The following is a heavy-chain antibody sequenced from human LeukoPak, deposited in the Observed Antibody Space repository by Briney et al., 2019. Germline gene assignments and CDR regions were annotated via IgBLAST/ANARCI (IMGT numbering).Heavy chain of an antibody. Sequence: PGASVKVSCKASGYTFTSYGISWVRQAPGQGLEWMGWISAYNGNTNYAQKLQGRVTMTTDTSTSTAYMELRSLRSDDTAVYYCARVDRIAAADNQPRIDYWGQGTLVTVSS. J-gene: IGHJ4*02. CDR1: GYTFTSYG. CDR2: ISAYNGNT. CDR3: ARVDRIAAADNQPRIDY. V-gene: IGHV1-18*01. D-gene: IGHD6-13*01.